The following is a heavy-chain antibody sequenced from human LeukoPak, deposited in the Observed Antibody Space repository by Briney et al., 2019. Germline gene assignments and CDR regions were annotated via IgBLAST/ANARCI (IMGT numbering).Heavy chain of an antibody. J-gene: IGHJ4*02. CDR2: IGDSGATT. D-gene: IGHD3-10*01. CDR3: ASFHYYGSGAYYLSY. V-gene: IGHV3-23*01. CDR1: GFTLSSYA. Sequence: GGSLRLSCAASGFTLSSYAMTWVRQAPGKGLEWVSDIGDSGATTYYADSVKGRFTISRDSSKNTLYLQMSSLRAEDTAVYFCASFHYYGSGAYYLSYWGQGTLVTVSS.